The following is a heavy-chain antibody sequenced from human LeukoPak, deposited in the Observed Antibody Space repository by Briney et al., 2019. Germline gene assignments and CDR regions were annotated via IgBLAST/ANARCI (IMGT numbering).Heavy chain of an antibody. CDR1: GFTFSSYN. J-gene: IGHJ4*02. V-gene: IGHV3-48*01. CDR2: ISSGSSTI. CDR3: ARDLNPLGGVIADY. D-gene: IGHD3-16*02. Sequence: PGGTLRLSCAASGFTFSSYNMNWVRQAPGKGLEWISYISSGSSTIYYAEPVKGRFTISRDNAKNSLYLQMNSLRAEDTAVYYCARDLNPLGGVIADYWGQGALVTVSS.